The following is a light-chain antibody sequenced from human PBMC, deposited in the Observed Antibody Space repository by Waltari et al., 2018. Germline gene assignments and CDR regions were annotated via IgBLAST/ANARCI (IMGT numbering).Light chain of an antibody. CDR1: QSVSRS. Sequence: IVLTQSPGTLSLSPGERATLSCRASQSVSRSLAWYQQKPGQAPKLLIDGASTRATGIPDRFTGSGSGTDFSLTISILEPEDFAIYFCQHYVRLPATFGQGTKVEIK. J-gene: IGKJ1*01. V-gene: IGKV3-20*01. CDR3: QHYVRLPAT. CDR2: GAS.